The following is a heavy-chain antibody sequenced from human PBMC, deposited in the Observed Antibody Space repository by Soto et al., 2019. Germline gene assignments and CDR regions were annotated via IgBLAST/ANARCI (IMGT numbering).Heavy chain of an antibody. CDR3: ARNMDYYYGRGSGNGHGV. Sequence: QVQLVQSGAEVKEPGDSVRVSCEASGYTFTAYYIHWVRQAPGQGLEWMGWINPKFGDTTYAQDFQGRVSMNRDMSISTGYMELSRLTSDDTAIYYCARNMDYYYGRGSGNGHGVWGQGTTVTVFS. CDR2: INPKFGDT. J-gene: IGHJ6*02. D-gene: IGHD3-10*02. CDR1: GYTFTAYY. V-gene: IGHV1-2*02.